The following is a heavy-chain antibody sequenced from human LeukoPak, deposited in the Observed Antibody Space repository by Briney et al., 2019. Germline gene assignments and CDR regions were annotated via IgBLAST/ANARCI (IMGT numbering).Heavy chain of an antibody. Sequence: GGSLRLSCAASGFTVSSNYMSWVCQAPGKGLEWVSVIYSGGSTYYADSVKGRFTISRDNSKNTLYLQMNSLRAEDTAVYYCARGPTDTAMARSRYYYYGMDVWGQGTTVTVSS. CDR2: IYSGGST. CDR3: ARGPTDTAMARSRYYYYGMDV. D-gene: IGHD5-18*01. V-gene: IGHV3-66*01. CDR1: GFTVSSNY. J-gene: IGHJ6*02.